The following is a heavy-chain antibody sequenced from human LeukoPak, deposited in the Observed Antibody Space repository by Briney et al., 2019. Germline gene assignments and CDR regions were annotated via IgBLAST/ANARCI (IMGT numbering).Heavy chain of an antibody. CDR2: ISYDGSNK. D-gene: IGHD3-16*01. V-gene: IGHV3-30*18. Sequence: PGGSLRLSCAASGFTFSSYGMHWVRQAPGKGLEWVAVISYDGSNKYYADSVKGRFTISRDNSKNTLYLQMNSLRAEDTAVYYCAKDSPDGFGRIMTSPPSCWGHGVLVTV. CDR1: GFTFSSYG. J-gene: IGHJ4*01. CDR3: AKDSPDGFGRIMTSPPSC.